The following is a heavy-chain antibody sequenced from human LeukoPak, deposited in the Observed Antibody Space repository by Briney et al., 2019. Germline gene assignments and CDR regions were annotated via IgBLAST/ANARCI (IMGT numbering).Heavy chain of an antibody. Sequence: PGGSLRLSCAASGFTFSSYNMNWVRQAPGKGLEWLSYISSSGSTIYYADSAKGRFTISRDNAKNSLYLQMNSLRAEDTAVYYCARFYVVVVEDYYGMDVWGQGTAVTVSS. CDR2: ISSSGSTI. J-gene: IGHJ6*02. D-gene: IGHD2-15*01. V-gene: IGHV3-48*04. CDR3: ARFYVVVVEDYYGMDV. CDR1: GFTFSSYN.